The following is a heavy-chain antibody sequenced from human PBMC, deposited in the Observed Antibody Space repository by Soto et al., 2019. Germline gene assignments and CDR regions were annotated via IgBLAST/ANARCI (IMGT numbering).Heavy chain of an antibody. D-gene: IGHD6-19*01. Sequence: QVQLVQSGAEVKKPGASVKVSCKASGYTFTSYDINWVRQATGQGLEWMGWMNPNSGNTGYAQKFQGRVTMTRNTSISTAYMELSSLRSEDTAVYDCARVIAVAGTLWGMDVWGQGTTVTVSS. CDR2: MNPNSGNT. J-gene: IGHJ6*02. CDR1: GYTFTSYD. CDR3: ARVIAVAGTLWGMDV. V-gene: IGHV1-8*01.